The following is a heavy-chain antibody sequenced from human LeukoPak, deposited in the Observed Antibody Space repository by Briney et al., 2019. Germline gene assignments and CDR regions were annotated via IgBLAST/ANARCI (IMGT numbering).Heavy chain of an antibody. Sequence: GGSLRLSCAASGFTFSSYSMNWVRQAPGKGLEWVSYISSTSSIIYYADSVKGRFTISRENAKNSLYLQMNSLRAGDTAVYYCARWHSSSWYYGMDVWGQGTTVTVSS. CDR3: ARWHSSSWYYGMDV. CDR2: ISSTSSII. D-gene: IGHD6-13*01. CDR1: GFTFSSYS. J-gene: IGHJ6*02. V-gene: IGHV3-48*01.